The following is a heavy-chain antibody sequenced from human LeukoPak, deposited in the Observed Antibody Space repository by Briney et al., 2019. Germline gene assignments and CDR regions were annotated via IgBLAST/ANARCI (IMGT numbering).Heavy chain of an antibody. Sequence: GGSLRLSCAASRFTFSNYAMSWVRQAPGKGLGWVSGISGSGGNTYYADSVRGRFTISRDNSEDTLYLQMNSLRGEDTAEYYCAKDRMKWRVAAASIEYWGRGTLVTVST. J-gene: IGHJ4*02. V-gene: IGHV3-23*01. D-gene: IGHD2-2*01. CDR2: ISGSGGNT. CDR1: RFTFSNYA. CDR3: AKDRMKWRVAAASIEY.